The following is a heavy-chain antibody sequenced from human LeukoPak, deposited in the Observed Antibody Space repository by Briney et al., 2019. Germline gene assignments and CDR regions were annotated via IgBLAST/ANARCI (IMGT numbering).Heavy chain of an antibody. D-gene: IGHD6-19*01. Sequence: GGSLRLSCAASGFTFDDYAMHWVRQAPGKGLEGVSGISWNSGSIGYADSVKGRFTISRDNAKNSLYLQMNSLRAEDTALYYCAKVGSGWSYGMDVWGQGTTVTVSS. CDR3: AKVGSGWSYGMDV. V-gene: IGHV3-9*01. J-gene: IGHJ6*02. CDR2: ISWNSGSI. CDR1: GFTFDDYA.